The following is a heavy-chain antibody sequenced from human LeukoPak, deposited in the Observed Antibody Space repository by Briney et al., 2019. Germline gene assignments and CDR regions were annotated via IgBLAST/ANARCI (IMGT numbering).Heavy chain of an antibody. V-gene: IGHV3-7*01. CDR2: IKQDGYEK. J-gene: IGHJ4*02. CDR1: GFTFSDYW. Sequence: GGSLRLSCAASGFTFSDYWMSWVRQTPEKGLEWVANIKQDGYEKYHVDSVKGRFTISRDDTKNSLYLQMNSLRADDTAVYYCARDKIVGPTTLDYWGQGTLVTVSS. CDR3: ARDKIVGPTTLDY. D-gene: IGHD1-26*01.